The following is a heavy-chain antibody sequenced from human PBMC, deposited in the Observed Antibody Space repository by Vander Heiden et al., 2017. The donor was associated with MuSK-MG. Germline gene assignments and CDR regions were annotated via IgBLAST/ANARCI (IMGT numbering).Heavy chain of an antibody. Sequence: EVQLLESGGGLVKPGGSLRLSCAASGFTFSSYTMNWVRQAPGKGLEWVASISSSSSYIYYADAVKGRFTISRDNCKNSRYLQMNRLRAEDTAVYYGARGPDGSGSYYNTWGQGTLVTVS. CDR2: ISSSSSYI. CDR3: ARGPDGSGSYYNT. CDR1: GFTFSSYT. D-gene: IGHD3-10*01. J-gene: IGHJ5*02. V-gene: IGHV3-21*01.